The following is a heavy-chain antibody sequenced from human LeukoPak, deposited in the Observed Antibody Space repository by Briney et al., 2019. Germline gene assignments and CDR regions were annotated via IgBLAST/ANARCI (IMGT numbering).Heavy chain of an antibody. CDR2: IIPIFGTA. J-gene: IGHJ4*02. CDR1: GGTFSSYA. V-gene: IGHV1-69*05. Sequence: GASVKVSCKASGGTFSSYAISWVRQAPGQGLEWMGGIIPIFGTAYYAQKFQGRVTITTDESTSTAYMELSSLRSEDTAVYYCARDALGMYYFDYWGQGTLVTVSS. D-gene: IGHD7-27*01. CDR3: ARDALGMYYFDY.